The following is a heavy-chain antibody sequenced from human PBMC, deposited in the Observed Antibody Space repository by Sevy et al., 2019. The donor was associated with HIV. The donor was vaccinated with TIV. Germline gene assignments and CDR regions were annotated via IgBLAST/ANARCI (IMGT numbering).Heavy chain of an antibody. CDR3: TTLGSTYYYDSSGSPGGYYYYGMDV. Sequence: GGSLRLSCAVSGFTVSSNYMTWVRQAPGKGLEWVAVIWYDGSNKYYADSVKGRFTISRDNSKNTLYLQMNSLRAEDTAVYYCTTLGSTYYYDSSGSPGGYYYYGMDVWGQGTTVTVSS. J-gene: IGHJ6*02. CDR1: GFTVSSNY. V-gene: IGHV3-33*08. D-gene: IGHD3-22*01. CDR2: IWYDGSNK.